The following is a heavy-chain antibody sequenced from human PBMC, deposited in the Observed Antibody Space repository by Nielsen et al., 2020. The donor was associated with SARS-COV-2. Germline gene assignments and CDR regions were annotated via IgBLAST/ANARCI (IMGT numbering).Heavy chain of an antibody. CDR2: IYYRSKWFF. J-gene: IGHJ6*04. V-gene: IGHV6-1*01. Sequence: SQTLSLTCVISGDSVPSNSVAWNWIRQSPSRGLEWLGRIYYRSKWFFEYSSSVRSRITIDPDTSKNQSSLYLNSVTSEDTAMYYCTRDPGYYHGMDVWGKGTTVTVSS. CDR1: GDSVPSNSVA. CDR3: TRDPGYYHGMDV.